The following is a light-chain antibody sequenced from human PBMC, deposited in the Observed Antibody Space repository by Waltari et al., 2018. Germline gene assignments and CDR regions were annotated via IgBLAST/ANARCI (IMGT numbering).Light chain of an antibody. CDR1: QSVRSY. CDR3: QQRHDWPLN. CDR2: DAS. Sequence: EILLTQSPVTLSVSPGERATLSCKASQSVRSYLAWYQQKPGQAPRLLIYDASNRASCIPARFSGSGSGTDFTLTISNVEPEDFAVYYCQQRHDWPLNFGGGTKLEIK. V-gene: IGKV3-11*01. J-gene: IGKJ4*01.